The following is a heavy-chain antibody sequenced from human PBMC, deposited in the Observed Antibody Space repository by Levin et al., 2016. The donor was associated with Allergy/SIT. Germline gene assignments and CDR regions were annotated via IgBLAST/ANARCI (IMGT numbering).Heavy chain of an antibody. J-gene: IGHJ3*02. CDR3: VKPHIDYDTVKGAFTI. CDR2: IASGVTT. Sequence: GGSLRLSCSGSALTFGADLFHWVRQAPGKGLEYISGIASGVTTYYADFVRGRFTISKDFSRNTIYLQLSSLRPEDTAVYYCVKPHIDYDTVKGAFTIWGQGTVVTVSS. CDR1: ALTFGADL. V-gene: IGHV3-64D*06. D-gene: IGHD4/OR15-4a*01.